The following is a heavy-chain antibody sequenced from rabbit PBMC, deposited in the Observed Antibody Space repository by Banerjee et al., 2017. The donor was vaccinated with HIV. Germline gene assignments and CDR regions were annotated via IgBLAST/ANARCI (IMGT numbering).Heavy chain of an antibody. D-gene: IGHD6-1*01. CDR2: IGTGTGST. CDR1: GFSFSSGYD. V-gene: IGHV1S40*01. Sequence: QSLEESGGDLVKPGASLTLTCKASGFSFSSGYDMCWVRQAPGKGLEWIGCIGTGTGSTYYASWAKGRFTISKTSSTTVTLQMTSLTAADTATYFCASAYSDVYFNLWGPGTSSPS. CDR3: ASAYSDVYFNL. J-gene: IGHJ4*01.